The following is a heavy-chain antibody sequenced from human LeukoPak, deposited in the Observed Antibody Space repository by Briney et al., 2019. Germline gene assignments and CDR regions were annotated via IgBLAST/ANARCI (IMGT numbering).Heavy chain of an antibody. D-gene: IGHD6-13*01. CDR1: GYTLTELS. CDR2: FDPEDGET. J-gene: IGHJ4*02. Sequence: ASVKVSCKVSGYTLTELSMHWVRQAPGKGLEWMGGFDPEDGETIYAQKFQGRVTMTEDTSTDTAYMELSSLRSEDTAVYYCATYSGSSWLQSYWGQGTLVTVSS. V-gene: IGHV1-24*01. CDR3: ATYSGSSWLQSY.